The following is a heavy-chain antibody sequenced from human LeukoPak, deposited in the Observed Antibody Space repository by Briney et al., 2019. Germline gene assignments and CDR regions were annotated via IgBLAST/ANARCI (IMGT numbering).Heavy chain of an antibody. CDR3: AKGQGAGIQRWSLDY. CDR1: GFTFSSYA. J-gene: IGHJ4*02. V-gene: IGHV3-23*01. CDR2: ISGSGGST. D-gene: IGHD5-18*01. Sequence: PGVSLRLSCAASGFTFSSYAMSWVRQAPGKGLEWVSGISGSGGSTYYGDAVKGRFTISRDNSKNTLYLQMNSLRAEDTAVYNCAKGQGAGIQRWSLDYWGQGTLVTVSS.